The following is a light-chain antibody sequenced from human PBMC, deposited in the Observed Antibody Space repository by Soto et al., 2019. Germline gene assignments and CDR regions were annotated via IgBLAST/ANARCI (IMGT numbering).Light chain of an antibody. CDR1: SSNIGGNS. CDR3: GSWDSSLSAYV. Sequence: QSVLTQPPSVSAAPGQKVTISCSGSSSNIGGNSVSWYQQLPGTAPKLLIYDDNKRPSGIPDQFSGSKSGTSATLGITEFQTGDEADYYCGSWDSSLSAYVFGTGTRV. J-gene: IGLJ1*01. V-gene: IGLV1-51*01. CDR2: DDN.